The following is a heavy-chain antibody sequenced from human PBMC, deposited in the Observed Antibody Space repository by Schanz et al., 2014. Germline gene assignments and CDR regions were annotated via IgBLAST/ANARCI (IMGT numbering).Heavy chain of an antibody. V-gene: IGHV1-18*01. Sequence: QVQLVQSGAEAKKPGASVKVSCKASGYTFTSYGINWVRQAPGQGLEWMGWISAYNGNTNYIQKLQGRVTMTTDTSTSTAYMELRSLLSDATAVYYCARDQSPYANSAHVRYFDYWGQGSLVTVSS. CDR1: GYTFTSYG. CDR2: ISAYNGNT. J-gene: IGHJ4*02. CDR3: ARDQSPYANSAHVRYFDY. D-gene: IGHD2-2*01.